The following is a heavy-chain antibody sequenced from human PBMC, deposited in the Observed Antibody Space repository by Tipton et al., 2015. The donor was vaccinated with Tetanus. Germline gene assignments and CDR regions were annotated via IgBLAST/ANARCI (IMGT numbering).Heavy chain of an antibody. Sequence: TLSLTCTVSGGSISAYYWSWIRQPPGKGLEWIGHIYFNGSTTYNPSLKSRVTISLGASKNQFSLNLTSVTAADTAVYYCARLTTPFNTFDLWGQGRLVTVSS. CDR1: GGSISAYY. CDR3: ARLTTPFNTFDL. CDR2: IYFNGST. V-gene: IGHV4-59*08. D-gene: IGHD1-1*01. J-gene: IGHJ3*01.